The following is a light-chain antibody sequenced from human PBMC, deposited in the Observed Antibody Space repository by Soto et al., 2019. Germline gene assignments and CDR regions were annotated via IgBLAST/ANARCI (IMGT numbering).Light chain of an antibody. J-gene: IGKJ3*01. V-gene: IGKV1-5*03. CDR3: QQYNTYSPPFT. Sequence: DIQMTQSPSTLSASVGDRVTITCRASQSISSWLAWYQQKPGKAPKLLIYKASSSESGVPSRFSGSGSGTEFTLTISSLQPDDFATYYCQQYNTYSPPFTFGPGTKVDIK. CDR2: KAS. CDR1: QSISSW.